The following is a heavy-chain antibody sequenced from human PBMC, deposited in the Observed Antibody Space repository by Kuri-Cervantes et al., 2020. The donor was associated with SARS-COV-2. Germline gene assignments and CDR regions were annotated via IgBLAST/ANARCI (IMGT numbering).Heavy chain of an antibody. CDR3: ARGSTKWGHYGMDV. Sequence: GESLKISCAASGFTFSSYWMSWVRQAPGKGLEWVANIKQDGSEKYYVDSVKGRFTISRDNAKNSLYLQMNSLSAEDTAVYYCARGSTKWGHYGMDVWGQGTTVTVSS. J-gene: IGHJ6*02. V-gene: IGHV3-7*03. CDR1: GFTFSSYW. CDR2: IKQDGSEK. D-gene: IGHD2-2*01.